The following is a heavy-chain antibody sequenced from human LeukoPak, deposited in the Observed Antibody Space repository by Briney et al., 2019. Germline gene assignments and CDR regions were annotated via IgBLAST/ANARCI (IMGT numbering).Heavy chain of an antibody. CDR1: GGSISSGSYY. J-gene: IGHJ4*02. D-gene: IGHD3-22*01. CDR2: IYYSGST. Sequence: TSETLSLTCTVSGGSISSGSYYWSWIRQPPGKGLEWIGSIYYSGSTYYNPSLKSRVTISVDTSKNQFSLKLSSVTAANTAVYYCARTDSSGYFDYWGQGTLVTVSS. V-gene: IGHV4-39*07. CDR3: ARTDSSGYFDY.